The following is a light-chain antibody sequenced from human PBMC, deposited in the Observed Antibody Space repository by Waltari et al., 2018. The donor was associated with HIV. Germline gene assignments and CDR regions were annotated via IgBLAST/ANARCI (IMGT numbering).Light chain of an antibody. J-gene: IGLJ2*01. CDR1: ALAMQY. CDR2: KDS. CDR3: QSADSSATAP. V-gene: IGLV3-25*02. Sequence: SYELTQPPSVSVSPGQTARITCTGDALAMQYAYWYQQKPGQAPVLVIFKDSERPSGIASLFSGASSGTTFALTIRGVQAEEEADYYYQSADSSATAPFGGGTKLTVL.